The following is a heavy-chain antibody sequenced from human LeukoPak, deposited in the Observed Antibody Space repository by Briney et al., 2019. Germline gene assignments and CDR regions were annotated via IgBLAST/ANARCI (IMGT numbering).Heavy chain of an antibody. CDR1: GYSFPNYW. CDR3: ARPSEYGDYLAFDI. D-gene: IGHD4-17*01. J-gene: IGHJ3*02. Sequence: GESLKISCQGSGYSFPNYWIGWVRQMPGKGLEWMGIIYPDDSDTKYSPSFQGQVTISADKSISTAYLQWSSLKASDTAMYYCARPSEYGDYLAFDIWGQGTMVTVSS. V-gene: IGHV5-51*01. CDR2: IYPDDSDT.